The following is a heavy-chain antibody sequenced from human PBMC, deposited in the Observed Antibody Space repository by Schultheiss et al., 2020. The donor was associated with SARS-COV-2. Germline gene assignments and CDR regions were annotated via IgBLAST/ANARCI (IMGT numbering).Heavy chain of an antibody. Sequence: SETLSLTCSVSGGSLSRSSYYWGWVRQSPGKGLEWIGSIYHSGSTYYNPSLKSRVTISVDTSKNQFSLKLSSVTAADTAVYYCACYSSSWYNYWGQGTLVTVSS. D-gene: IGHD6-13*01. V-gene: IGHV4-39*07. J-gene: IGHJ4*02. CDR2: IYHSGST. CDR3: ACYSSSWYNY. CDR1: GGSLSRSSYY.